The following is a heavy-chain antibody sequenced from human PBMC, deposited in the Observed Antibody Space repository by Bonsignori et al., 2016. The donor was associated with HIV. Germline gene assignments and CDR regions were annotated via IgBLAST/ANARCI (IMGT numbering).Heavy chain of an antibody. Sequence: VHLVQSGAEVRKPGESLRISCTASGISVTSYWITWVRQMPGKGLEWMGTIDPSDSQTTYSPSFQGHVSISFDKSVSAAHLQWTSLKASDTAMYYCARHDGDYDSGYFGYFDDWGQGTLVLV. D-gene: IGHD5-12*01. CDR2: IDPSDSQT. CDR3: ARHDGDYDSGYFGYFDD. V-gene: IGHV5-10-1*03. J-gene: IGHJ4*02. CDR1: GISVTSYW.